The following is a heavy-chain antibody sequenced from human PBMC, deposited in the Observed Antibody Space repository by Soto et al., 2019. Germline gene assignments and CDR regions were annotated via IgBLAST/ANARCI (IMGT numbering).Heavy chain of an antibody. CDR3: VSDGGEGLASVPYS. CDR1: GFAFSSYG. J-gene: IGHJ4*02. D-gene: IGHD3-16*01. V-gene: IGHV3-30*05. Sequence: QAQLVESGGGVVQPGRSLRLSCAASGFAFSSYGMHWVRQAPGTGLEWVAVISYDGSLQHYADSVKGRFTISRDNSKNMVLLQMSSLRAEGTAVYCCVSDGGEGLASVPYSWGQGTLVSVSS. CDR2: ISYDGSLQ.